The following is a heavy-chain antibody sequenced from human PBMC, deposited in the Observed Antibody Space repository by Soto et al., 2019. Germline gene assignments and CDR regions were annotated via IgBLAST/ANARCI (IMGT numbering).Heavy chain of an antibody. Sequence: QXLSLTCAITGDXVSSNSPGWSWVRQSPSRGLEWLGRTYYRSKWYYEYSVSVRGRITINPDTSTKQYSLQLNSVTTEHTDVYFCARGEQYSGRIFDYWGQGTLVTVSS. CDR3: ARGEQYSGRIFDY. V-gene: IGHV6-1*01. D-gene: IGHD1-26*01. CDR1: GDXVSSNSPG. CDR2: TYYRSKWYY. J-gene: IGHJ4*01.